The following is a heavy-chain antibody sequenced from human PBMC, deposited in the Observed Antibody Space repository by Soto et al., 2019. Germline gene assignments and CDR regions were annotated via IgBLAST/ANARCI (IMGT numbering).Heavy chain of an antibody. D-gene: IGHD2-21*02. CDR3: ARDLTVTAKYYYYGMDV. CDR2: ISAYNGNT. V-gene: IGHV1-18*01. Sequence: QVQLVQSGAEVKKPGASVKVSCKASGYTFTSYGISWERQAPGQGLEWMGWISAYNGNTNYAQKLQGRVTMTTDTSTSTAYMELRSLRSDDTAVYYCARDLTVTAKYYYYGMDVWGQGTTVTVSS. J-gene: IGHJ6*02. CDR1: GYTFTSYG.